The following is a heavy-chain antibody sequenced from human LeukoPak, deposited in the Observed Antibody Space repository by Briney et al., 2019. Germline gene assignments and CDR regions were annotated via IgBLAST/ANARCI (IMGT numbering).Heavy chain of an antibody. D-gene: IGHD3-9*01. CDR2: ISAYNGNT. CDR3: AIPGHYDILTGYSLYFDY. J-gene: IGHJ4*02. V-gene: IGHV1-18*01. CDR1: GYTFTSYG. Sequence: GASVKVSCKASGYTFTSYGISWVRQAPGQGLEWMGWISAYNGNTNYAQKLQGRVTMTTDTSTSTAYMELRSLRSDDTAVYYCAIPGHYDILTGYSLYFDYWGQGTLVTVSS.